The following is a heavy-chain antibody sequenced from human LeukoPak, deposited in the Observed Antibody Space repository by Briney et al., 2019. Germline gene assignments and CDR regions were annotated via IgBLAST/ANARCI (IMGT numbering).Heavy chain of an antibody. CDR3: ARSPMRRDILTGPAFDI. Sequence: ALVKVSCKASGYTFTSYDINWVRQATGQGLEWMGWMNPNSGNTGYAQKFQGRVTMTRNTSISTAYMELSSLRSEDTAVYYCARSPMRRDILTGPAFDIWGQGTMVTVSS. CDR1: GYTFTSYD. J-gene: IGHJ3*02. CDR2: MNPNSGNT. V-gene: IGHV1-8*01. D-gene: IGHD3-9*01.